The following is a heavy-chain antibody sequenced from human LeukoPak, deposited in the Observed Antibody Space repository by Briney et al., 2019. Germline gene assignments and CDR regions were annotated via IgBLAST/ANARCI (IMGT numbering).Heavy chain of an antibody. J-gene: IGHJ4*02. CDR1: GYSFTNYG. V-gene: IGHV1-18*01. CDR3: ARTYSAWYVFDH. Sequence: ASLKVSCKASGYSFTNYGITWVRQAPGQGLEWMGWISAYNGNTNYAQKFQDRVTMTKDTPASTVYMELRSLRSDDTAVYYCARTYSAWYVFDHWGQGTLVTVSS. D-gene: IGHD3-16*01. CDR2: ISAYNGNT.